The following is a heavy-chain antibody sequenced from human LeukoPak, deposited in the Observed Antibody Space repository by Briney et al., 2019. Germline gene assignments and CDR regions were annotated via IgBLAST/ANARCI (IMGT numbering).Heavy chain of an antibody. CDR3: ARAARPLYYYYYMDV. CDR2: VDHYGST. D-gene: IGHD6-6*01. V-gene: IGHV4-34*01. Sequence: SETLSLTCAVYGESLSGGYWSWIRQPPGKGLEWIGEVDHYGSTNNNPSLKSRVTISVDTSKNQFSLKLSSVTAADTAVYYCARAARPLYYYYYMDVWGQGTTVTVSS. CDR1: GESLSGGY. J-gene: IGHJ6*03.